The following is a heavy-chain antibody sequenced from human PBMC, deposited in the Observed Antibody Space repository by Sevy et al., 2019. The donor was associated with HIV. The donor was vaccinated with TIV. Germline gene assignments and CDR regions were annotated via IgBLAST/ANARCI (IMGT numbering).Heavy chain of an antibody. CDR2: INHSGST. J-gene: IGHJ3*02. D-gene: IGHD2-2*01. CDR3: ARHCSITSCSHAFDI. CDR1: GGSFSGYY. V-gene: IGHV4-34*01. Sequence: SETLSLTCAVYGGSFSGYYWSWIRQPPGKGLEWIGEINHSGSTNYNPSLKSRVTISGDTSKNQFSLKLSSVTAADTAVYYCARHCSITSCSHAFDIWGQGTMVTVSS.